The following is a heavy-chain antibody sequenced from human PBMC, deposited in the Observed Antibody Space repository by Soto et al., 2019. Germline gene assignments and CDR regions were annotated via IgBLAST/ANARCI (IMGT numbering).Heavy chain of an antibody. V-gene: IGHV4-39*01. Sequence: SETLSLTCTVSGGSISSSSYYWGWIRQPPGKGLEWIGSIYYSGSTYYNPSLKSRVTISVDTSKNQFSLKLSSVTAADTAVYYCARLLRIVVVPAATHYFDYWGQGTLVTVSS. CDR3: ARLLRIVVVPAATHYFDY. CDR2: IYYSGST. J-gene: IGHJ4*02. CDR1: GGSISSSSYY. D-gene: IGHD2-2*01.